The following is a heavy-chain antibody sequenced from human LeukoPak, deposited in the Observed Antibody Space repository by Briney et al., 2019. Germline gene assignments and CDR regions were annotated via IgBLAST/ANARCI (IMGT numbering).Heavy chain of an antibody. CDR3: AKDRWGAVASFDY. D-gene: IGHD6-19*01. CDR1: GFTFSSYG. V-gene: IGHV3-30*18. CDR2: ISYDGSNK. J-gene: IGHJ4*02. Sequence: GRPLRLSCAASGFTFSSYGMHWVRQAPGKGLEWVAVISYDGSNKYYADSVKGRFTISRDNSKNTLYLQMNSLEREDTAVYYCAKDRWGAVASFDYWGQGTLVTVSS.